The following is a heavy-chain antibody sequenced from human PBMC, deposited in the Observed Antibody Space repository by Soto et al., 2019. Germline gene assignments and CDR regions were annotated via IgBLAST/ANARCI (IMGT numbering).Heavy chain of an antibody. D-gene: IGHD6-19*01. Sequence: QVQLQESGPGLVKPSETLSLTCTVSGGSISSYYWSWIRQPPGKGLEWIGYIYYSGSTNYNPSLKSRVTISVDTSKNQFSLKLSSVTAADTAVYYCARGIVAVAGPIDYWGQGTLVTVSS. CDR3: ARGIVAVAGPIDY. CDR1: GGSISSYY. V-gene: IGHV4-59*01. CDR2: IYYSGST. J-gene: IGHJ4*02.